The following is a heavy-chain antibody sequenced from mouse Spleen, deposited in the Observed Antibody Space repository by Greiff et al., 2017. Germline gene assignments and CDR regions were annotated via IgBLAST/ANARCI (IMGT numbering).Heavy chain of an antibody. V-gene: IGHV3-6*01. Sequence: EVQVVESGPGLVKPSQSLSLTCSVTGYSITSGYYWNWIRQFPGNKLEWMGYISYDGSNNYNPSLKNRISITRDTSKNQFFLKLNSVTTEDTATYYCARAPHGDWFAYWGQGTLVTVSA. J-gene: IGHJ3*01. CDR3: ARAPHGDWFAY. CDR1: GYSITSGYY. CDR2: ISYDGSN.